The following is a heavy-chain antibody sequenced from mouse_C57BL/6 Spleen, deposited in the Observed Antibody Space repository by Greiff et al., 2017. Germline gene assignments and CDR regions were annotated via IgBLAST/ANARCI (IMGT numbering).Heavy chain of an antibody. V-gene: IGHV14-4*01. Sequence: VQLQQSGAELVRPGASVKLSCTASGFNIKDDYMHWVKQRPEQGLEWIGWIDPENGDTEYASKFQGKATITADTSSNTAYLQLSSLTSADTAVYYCTTYSNLNYCDYWGQGTTLTVSS. D-gene: IGHD2-5*01. J-gene: IGHJ2*01. CDR1: GFNIKDDY. CDR2: IDPENGDT. CDR3: TTYSNLNYCDY.